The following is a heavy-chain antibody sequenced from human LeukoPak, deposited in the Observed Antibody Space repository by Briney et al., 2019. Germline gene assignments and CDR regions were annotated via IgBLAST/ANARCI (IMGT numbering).Heavy chain of an antibody. J-gene: IGHJ6*02. CDR3: ARETRDGYICMDV. Sequence: GGSLRLSCAASGFTFSSYEMNWVRQAPGKGLEWVSYISSSGSTIYYADSVKGRFTIPRDNAKNSLYLQMNSLRAEDTAVYYCARETRDGYICMDVWGQGTTVTVSS. V-gene: IGHV3-48*03. D-gene: IGHD5-24*01. CDR2: ISSSGSTI. CDR1: GFTFSSYE.